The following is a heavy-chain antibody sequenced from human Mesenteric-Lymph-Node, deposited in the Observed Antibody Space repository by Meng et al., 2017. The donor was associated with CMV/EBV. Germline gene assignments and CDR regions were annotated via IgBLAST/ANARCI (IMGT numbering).Heavy chain of an antibody. CDR3: ARGWEVGATTAADY. V-gene: IGHV4-59*01. CDR1: GGSINSFY. J-gene: IGHJ4*02. Sequence: SETLSLTCTVSGGSINSFYWTWLRQPPGKGLEWIGYMYYSGSTNYNPSLKSRVTISVDTSKNQFSLKLSSVTAADTAVYYCARGWEVGATTAADYWGQGTLVTVSS. CDR2: MYYSGST. D-gene: IGHD1-26*01.